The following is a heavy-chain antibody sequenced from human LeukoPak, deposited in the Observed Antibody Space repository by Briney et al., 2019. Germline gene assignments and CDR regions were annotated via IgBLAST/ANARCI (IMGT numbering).Heavy chain of an antibody. CDR1: GYTFTSYG. D-gene: IGHD1-26*01. Sequence: ASVKVSCKASGYTFTSYGISWVRQAPGQGLEWMGWISAYNGNTNYAQKLQGRVTITTDTPTSTAYLELRSLRSDDTAVYYCARDGKYSGSYRFHDYWGQGTLVTVSS. V-gene: IGHV1-18*01. CDR3: ARDGKYSGSYRFHDY. CDR2: ISAYNGNT. J-gene: IGHJ4*02.